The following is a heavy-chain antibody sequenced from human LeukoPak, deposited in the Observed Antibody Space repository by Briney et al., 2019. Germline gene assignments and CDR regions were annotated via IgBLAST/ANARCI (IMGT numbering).Heavy chain of an antibody. CDR1: GYSISSGYY. V-gene: IGHV4-38-2*02. Sequence: SETLFLTCTVSGYSISSGYYWGWIRQPPGKGLEWIGSIYHSGSTYYNPSLKSRVTISVDTSKNQFSLKLSSVTAADTAVYYCARANTEMATRDYWGQGTLVTVSS. J-gene: IGHJ4*02. CDR2: IYHSGST. CDR3: ARANTEMATRDY. D-gene: IGHD5-24*01.